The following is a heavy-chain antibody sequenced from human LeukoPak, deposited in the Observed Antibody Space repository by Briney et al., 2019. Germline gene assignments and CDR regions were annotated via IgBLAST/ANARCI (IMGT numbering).Heavy chain of an antibody. Sequence: GGSLRLSCAASGFTFSSYEMNWVRQAPGKGLEWVSYISSSGSTIYYADSVKGRFTISRGNAKNSLYLQMNSLRAEDTAVYYCARDWGLRITIFSAGYDAFDIWGQGTMVTVSS. D-gene: IGHD3-9*01. CDR1: GFTFSSYE. CDR3: ARDWGLRITIFSAGYDAFDI. CDR2: ISSSGSTI. J-gene: IGHJ3*02. V-gene: IGHV3-48*03.